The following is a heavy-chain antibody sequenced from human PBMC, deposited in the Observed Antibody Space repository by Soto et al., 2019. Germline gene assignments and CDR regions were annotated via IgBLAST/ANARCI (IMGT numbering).Heavy chain of an antibody. CDR2: IIPIFGTA. D-gene: IGHD1-26*01. Sequence: QVQLVQSGAEGKKPGSSVKVSCKASGGTFSSYAISWVRQAPGQGLEWMGGIIPIFGTANYAQKFQGRVTITADESTSTAYMELSSLRSEYTAVYYCARPLGGGGSYYYGMDVWGQGTTVTVSS. J-gene: IGHJ6*02. V-gene: IGHV1-69*01. CDR1: GGTFSSYA. CDR3: ARPLGGGGSYYYGMDV.